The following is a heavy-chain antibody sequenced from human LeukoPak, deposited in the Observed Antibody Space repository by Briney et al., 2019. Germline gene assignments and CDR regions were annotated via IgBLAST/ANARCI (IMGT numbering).Heavy chain of an antibody. Sequence: GGSLRLSCAASGFTFSSYSMNWVRQAPGKGLEWVSSISSSSSYIYYADSVKGGFTISRDNAKNSLYLQMSSLRAEDTAVYYCAKEGSSYYYDSSGYYPYFDYWGQGTLVTVSS. CDR1: GFTFSSYS. J-gene: IGHJ4*02. CDR2: ISSSSSYI. CDR3: AKEGSSYYYDSSGYYPYFDY. V-gene: IGHV3-21*04. D-gene: IGHD3-22*01.